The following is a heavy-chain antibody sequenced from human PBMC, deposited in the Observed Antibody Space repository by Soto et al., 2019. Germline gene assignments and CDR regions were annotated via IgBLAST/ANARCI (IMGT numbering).Heavy chain of an antibody. CDR3: AREEGTVTSYYYYCDMHF. J-gene: IGHJ6*03. Sequence: QVQLVQSGAEVTKPGSSVKVSCKASGGTFSSYTISWVRQAPGQGPEWMGRIMPILGIAKDAQKFQGRVTITADRSTSAGYMELSRLRSEDTTVYYCAREEGTVTSYYYYCDMHFWGKGTTVTVSS. D-gene: IGHD4-17*01. CDR1: GGTFSSYT. CDR2: IMPILGIA. V-gene: IGHV1-69*08.